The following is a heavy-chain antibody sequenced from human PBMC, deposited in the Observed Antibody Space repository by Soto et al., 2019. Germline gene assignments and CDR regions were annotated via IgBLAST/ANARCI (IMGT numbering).Heavy chain of an antibody. CDR1: GFSLSTSGVG. Sequence: SGPTLVNPTQTLTLTCTFSGFSLSTSGVGVGWIRQPPGKALEWLALIYWNGDKRYSPSLKSRLTITKDTSKNQVVLTMTNMDPVDTATYYCAHSLTEDIVVVVAATHFDYWGQGTLVTVSS. D-gene: IGHD2-15*01. J-gene: IGHJ4*02. CDR3: AHSLTEDIVVVVAATHFDY. CDR2: IYWNGDK. V-gene: IGHV2-5*01.